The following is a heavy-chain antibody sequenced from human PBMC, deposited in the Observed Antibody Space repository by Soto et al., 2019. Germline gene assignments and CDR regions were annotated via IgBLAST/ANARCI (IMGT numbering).Heavy chain of an antibody. CDR3: SSIINYDMIYYFDY. CDR2: INHSGST. CDR1: GGSFSGYY. Sequence: PSETLSLTCAVYGGSFSGYYWSWIRQPPGKGLEWIGEINHSGSTNYNPSLKSRITISVDTSKNQFSLKLSSVTAADTAVYYCSSIINYDMIYYFDYWGQGTLVTVSS. D-gene: IGHD4-4*01. J-gene: IGHJ4*02. V-gene: IGHV4-34*01.